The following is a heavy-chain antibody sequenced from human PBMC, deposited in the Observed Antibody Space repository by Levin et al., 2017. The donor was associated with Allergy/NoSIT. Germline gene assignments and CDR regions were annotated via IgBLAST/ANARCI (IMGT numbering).Heavy chain of an antibody. Sequence: PSETLSLTCIVSGGTISSSNWWTWVRQPPGKGLEWIGDIYHSGGSYENPSLKSRVTISVDKSKNQFSLKLTSVTAADTAVYFCARKQVQPAAMNAFDLWGRGTMVTVSS. J-gene: IGHJ3*01. CDR2: IYHSGGS. D-gene: IGHD2-2*01. V-gene: IGHV4/OR15-8*01. CDR3: ARKQVQPAAMNAFDL. CDR1: GGTISSSNW.